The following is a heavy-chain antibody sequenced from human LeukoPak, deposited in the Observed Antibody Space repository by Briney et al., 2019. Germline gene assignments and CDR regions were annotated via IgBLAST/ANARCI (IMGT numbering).Heavy chain of an antibody. D-gene: IGHD6-13*01. J-gene: IGHJ5*02. CDR3: AKRPRIASPGTGDWFDH. CDR1: GFTFSNYA. Sequence: GGPLTLFCAASGFTFSNYAMRCARRARERGVEGVSDFSGTGGSTYYTASVKDRFTIFRDNSNNTLYLQMKRLRPDDTAVYYCAKRPRIASPGTGDWFDHWGQGTLVTVSS. V-gene: IGHV3-23*01. CDR2: FSGTGGST.